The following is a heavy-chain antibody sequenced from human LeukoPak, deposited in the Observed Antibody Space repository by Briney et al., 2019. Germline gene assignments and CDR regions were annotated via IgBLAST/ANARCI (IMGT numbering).Heavy chain of an antibody. Sequence: SETLSLTCTVSGGSISSYYWSWIRQPPGKGLEWIGSIYYSGSTYYNPSLKSRVTISVDTSKNQFSLKLSSVTAADTAVYYCARGGVGATIDYWGQGTLVTVSS. D-gene: IGHD1-26*01. J-gene: IGHJ4*02. CDR3: ARGGVGATIDY. V-gene: IGHV4-59*12. CDR2: IYYSGST. CDR1: GGSISSYY.